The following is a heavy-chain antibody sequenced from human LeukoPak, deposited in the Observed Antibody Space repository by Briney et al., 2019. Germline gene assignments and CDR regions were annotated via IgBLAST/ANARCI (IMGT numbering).Heavy chain of an antibody. CDR1: GYSISSGYY. J-gene: IGHJ6*03. Sequence: SETLSLTCTVSGYSISSGYYWGWIRQPPGKGLEWIGNIYHSGNTYYNPSLKSRLTISVDTSKNHFSLNLSSVTAAGTAVYYCARGGFQPVYFYYSYMDVWGKGTTVTVSS. CDR2: IYHSGNT. V-gene: IGHV4-38-2*02. CDR3: ARGGFQPVYFYYSYMDV.